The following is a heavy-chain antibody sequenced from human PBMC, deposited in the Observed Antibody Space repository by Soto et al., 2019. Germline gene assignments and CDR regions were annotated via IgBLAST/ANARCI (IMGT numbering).Heavy chain of an antibody. CDR3: ARVYCSGGSCYGIDY. V-gene: IGHV1-46*01. Sequence: QVQLVQSGAEVKKPGASVKVSCKASGYTFTSYYMHWVRQAPGQGLEWMGIINPTSSTSYAQKFQGRVTMTRDTSTSKVYMELSSLRSEDTAVYYCARVYCSGGSCYGIDYWGQGTLVTVSS. J-gene: IGHJ4*02. CDR2: INPTSST. D-gene: IGHD2-15*01. CDR1: GYTFTSYY.